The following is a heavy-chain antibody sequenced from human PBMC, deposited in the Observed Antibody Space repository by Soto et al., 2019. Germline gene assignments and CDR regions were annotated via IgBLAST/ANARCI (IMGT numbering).Heavy chain of an antibody. CDR3: ARGPRPISTGTGAY. V-gene: IGHV3-21*01. Sequence: GGSLRLSCAASGFTFSRYSMNWVRQAPGKGLEWVSSISSTTNYIYCADSMKGRFTVSRDNAKNSVYLDMNSLSAEDTAVYYCARGPRPISTGTGAYWGQGTQVTVSS. J-gene: IGHJ4*02. CDR2: ISSTTNYI. CDR1: GFTFSRYS. D-gene: IGHD3-10*01.